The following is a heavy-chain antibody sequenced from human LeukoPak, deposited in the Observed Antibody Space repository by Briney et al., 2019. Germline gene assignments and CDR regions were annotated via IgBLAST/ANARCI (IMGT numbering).Heavy chain of an antibody. CDR2: IDSSGST. Sequence: PSETLSLTCTVSGGSISSSSYYWGWHRQPAGKGLEWIGRIDSSGSTNDNPSLKSRVTMSVDTSKNQFSLKLSSVTAADTAVYYCARQAIAAGPYYYYYMDVWGKGTTVTVSS. CDR1: GGSISSSSYY. V-gene: IGHV4-61*02. CDR3: ARQAIAAGPYYYYYMDV. D-gene: IGHD6-25*01. J-gene: IGHJ6*03.